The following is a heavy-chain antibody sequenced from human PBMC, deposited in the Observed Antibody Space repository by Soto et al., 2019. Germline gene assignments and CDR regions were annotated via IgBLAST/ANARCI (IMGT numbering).Heavy chain of an antibody. CDR2: INAGNGNT. CDR3: ARSIVVVTALDY. D-gene: IGHD2-21*02. Sequence: AAVKVSCKTSGYTFTSYAMHWVRQAPGQRLEWMGWINAGNGNTKYSQKFQGRVTITRDTSASTAYMELSSLRSEDTAVYYCARSIVVVTALDYWGQGTLVTVSS. J-gene: IGHJ4*02. CDR1: GYTFTSYA. V-gene: IGHV1-3*01.